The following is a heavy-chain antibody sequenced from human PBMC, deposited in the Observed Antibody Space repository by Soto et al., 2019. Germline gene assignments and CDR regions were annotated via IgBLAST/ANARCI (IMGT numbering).Heavy chain of an antibody. Sequence: QVQLVQSGAEVKKPGASVKVSCKASGYTFTSYDINWVRQATGQGLEWMGWMNPNSANTGYAQKFQGRVTMTRNITIRTAYIEMSSLRPEDTAVYYFARRRSGSSDFWGQGTLFTVSS. V-gene: IGHV1-8*01. D-gene: IGHD3-3*01. CDR1: GYTFTSYD. CDR2: MNPNSANT. CDR3: ARRRSGSSDF. J-gene: IGHJ4*02.